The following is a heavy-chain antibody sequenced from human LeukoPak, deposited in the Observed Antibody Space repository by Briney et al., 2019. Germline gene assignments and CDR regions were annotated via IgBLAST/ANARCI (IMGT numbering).Heavy chain of an antibody. D-gene: IGHD6-19*01. V-gene: IGHV3-43*02. J-gene: IGHJ4*02. CDR2: ISGDGGST. CDR1: GFTFHGHA. CDR3: ARGDQWLIHY. Sequence: GGSLRLSCAASGFTFHGHAMHWVRQVPGKGLEWVSLISGDGGSTYYADSVKGRFTISRDNSKNSLHLRMNSLTTEDTALYYCARGDQWLIHYWGQGTLVTVSS.